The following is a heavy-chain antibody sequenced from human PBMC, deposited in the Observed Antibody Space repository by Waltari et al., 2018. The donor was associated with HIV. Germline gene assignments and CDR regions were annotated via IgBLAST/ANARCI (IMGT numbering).Heavy chain of an antibody. Sequence: EVHLVESGGGLVQPGGSLRLSCVASGFVFGCASMNWVRQAPGKGLEWISYISSSSSTIYYTDSVKGRFTISRDNAKNLLSLQMNGLRDEDTAVYYCANFDYTDYWGQGTLVTVSS. J-gene: IGHJ4*02. CDR3: ANFDYTDY. D-gene: IGHD2-2*02. CDR2: ISSSSSTI. CDR1: GFVFGCAS. V-gene: IGHV3-48*02.